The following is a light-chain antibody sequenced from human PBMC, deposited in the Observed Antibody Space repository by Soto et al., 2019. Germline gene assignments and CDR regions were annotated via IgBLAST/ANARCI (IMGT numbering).Light chain of an antibody. J-gene: IGKJ4*01. CDR2: DGS. Sequence: EIVLTQSPATLSWSPGERATLSCRASQSISSYLAWYQQKPGQAPRLLIYDGSNRATGIPARFSGSGSETDFTLTISSLEPQDFASYYCQQRRSWPLTFGGGTKVEIK. CDR3: QQRRSWPLT. V-gene: IGKV3-11*01. CDR1: QSISSY.